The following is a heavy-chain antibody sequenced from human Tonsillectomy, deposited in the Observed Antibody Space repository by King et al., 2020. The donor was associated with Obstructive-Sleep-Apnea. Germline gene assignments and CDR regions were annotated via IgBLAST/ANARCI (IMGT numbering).Heavy chain of an antibody. D-gene: IGHD1-1*01. V-gene: IGHV4-59*01. J-gene: IGHJ4*02. CDR1: GGSISDYF. CDR2: IHSSGTT. Sequence: LQLQESGPGLVTPSETLSLTCTVSGGSISDYFWSWIRQPPGKGLEWIGYIHSSGTTNYSPSLKSRVTMSVDTSKNHFSLKLGSVTAADTAVYYCARSGLGATGTITDYWGQGTLVTVSS. CDR3: ARSGLGATGTITDY.